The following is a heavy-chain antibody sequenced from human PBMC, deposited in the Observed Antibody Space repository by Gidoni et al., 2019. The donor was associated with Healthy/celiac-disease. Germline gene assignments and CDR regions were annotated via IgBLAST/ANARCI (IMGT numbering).Heavy chain of an antibody. J-gene: IGHJ4*02. CDR2: ISAYNGNT. CDR3: ARVFRRNYYDSSGSDDY. Sequence: QVQLVQSGAEVTKPGASVKVSCKASGYTFTSYGISWVRQAPGQGLEWMGWISAYNGNTNYAQKLQGRVTMTTDTSTSTAYMELRSLRSDDTAVYYCARVFRRNYYDSSGSDDYWGQGTLVTVSS. CDR1: GYTFTSYG. D-gene: IGHD3-22*01. V-gene: IGHV1-18*01.